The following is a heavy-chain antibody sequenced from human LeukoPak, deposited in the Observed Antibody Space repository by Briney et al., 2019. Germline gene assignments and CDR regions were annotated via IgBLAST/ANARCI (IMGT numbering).Heavy chain of an antibody. CDR1: GFTFSIAW. CDR2: IKSITYGGTT. V-gene: IGHV3-15*05. D-gene: IGHD3-10*01. CDR3: IPNPPGGGSITDY. Sequence: GGSLRLSCAASGFTFSIAWMSWVRQAPGKGLEWVGRIKSITYGGTTDYAAPVKGRFTISRDDSKNTLYLQMNSLKTEDTAVYSCIPNPPGGGSITDYWGQGARSPSPQ. J-gene: IGHJ4*02.